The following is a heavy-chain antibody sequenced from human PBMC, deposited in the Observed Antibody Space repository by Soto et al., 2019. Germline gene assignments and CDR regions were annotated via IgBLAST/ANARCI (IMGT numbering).Heavy chain of an antibody. J-gene: IGHJ5*02. CDR3: ARVTSMVRGVIDNGFDP. CDR1: GGTFSSYA. Sequence: QVPLVQSGAEVKKPGSSVTVSCKASGGTFSSYAIHWVRQAPGQGLEWMGGIIPMYGPAKYAQRTQGRVTITADESTTTVYMELTSLTSQDTAVYYCARVTSMVRGVIDNGFDPWGHGTLVTVSS. V-gene: IGHV1-69*01. D-gene: IGHD3-10*01. CDR2: IIPMYGPA.